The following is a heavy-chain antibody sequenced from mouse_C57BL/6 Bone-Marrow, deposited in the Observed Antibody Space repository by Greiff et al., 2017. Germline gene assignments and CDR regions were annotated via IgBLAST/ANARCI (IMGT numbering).Heavy chain of an antibody. D-gene: IGHD1-1*01. J-gene: IGHJ2*01. V-gene: IGHV2-9-1*01. CDR3: ARNPRLITPLYFDY. Sequence: VKLQESGPGLVAPSQSLSITCTVSGFSLTSYAISWVRQPPGKGLEWLGVIWTGGGANYNSALKSRLSISKDNSKSQVFLKMNSLQAEDTARYYCARNPRLITPLYFDYWGQGTTLTVSS. CDR2: IWTGGGA. CDR1: GFSLTSYA.